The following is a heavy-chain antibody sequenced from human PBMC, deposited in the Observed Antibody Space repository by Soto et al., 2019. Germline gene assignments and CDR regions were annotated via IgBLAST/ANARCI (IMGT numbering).Heavy chain of an antibody. Sequence: GGSLRLSCAASGFTFSSYAMSWVRQAPGKGLEWVPAISGSGGSTYYADSVKGRFTISRDNSKNTLYLQMNSLRAEDTAVYYCAKNGVTGIYYYYGMDVWGQGTTVTVSS. CDR3: AKNGVTGIYYYYGMDV. V-gene: IGHV3-23*01. J-gene: IGHJ6*02. D-gene: IGHD1-20*01. CDR2: ISGSGGST. CDR1: GFTFSSYA.